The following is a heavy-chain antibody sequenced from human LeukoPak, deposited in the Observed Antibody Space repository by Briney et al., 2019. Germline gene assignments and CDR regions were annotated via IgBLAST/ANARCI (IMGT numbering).Heavy chain of an antibody. V-gene: IGHV3-66*02. CDR1: GFTVSSNY. CDR2: IYSGGST. Sequence: PGGSLRLSCAASGFTVSSNYMSWVRQAPGKGLEWVSVIYSGGSTYYADSVKGRFTISRDNSKNTLYLQMNSLRSEDTAVYYCARGPSRPWFDPWGQGTLVTVSS. CDR3: ARGPSRPWFDP. J-gene: IGHJ5*02.